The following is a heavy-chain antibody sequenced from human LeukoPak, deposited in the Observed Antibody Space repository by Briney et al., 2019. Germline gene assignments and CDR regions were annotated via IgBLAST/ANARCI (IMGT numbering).Heavy chain of an antibody. Sequence: SETLSLTCTVSGGSVNGYYWNWIRQAPGKGLEWIGFIHYSGLTVYSPSLQSRVSMSVDTSRNQFSLDLSSVTAADTAVYYCARGGDISGYYYSINYWGQGTLVTVSS. V-gene: IGHV4-59*02. D-gene: IGHD3-22*01. J-gene: IGHJ4*02. CDR2: IHYSGLT. CDR3: ARGGDISGYYYSINY. CDR1: GGSVNGYY.